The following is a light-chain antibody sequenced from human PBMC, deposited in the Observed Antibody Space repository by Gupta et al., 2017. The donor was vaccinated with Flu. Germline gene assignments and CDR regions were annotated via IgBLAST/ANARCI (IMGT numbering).Light chain of an antibody. J-gene: IGLJ1*01. V-gene: IGLV2-14*01. CDR3: SSYTTSSTLYV. Sequence: SALTQPASVSGSLGQSLTISCPGSNRDVGAYNFVAWYRQPPGEAPKVVIYEVSNRPSGVSTRCSGSKYGNTASLTISGLQAEDEGDYFCSSYTTSSTLYVFGTGTKVTVL. CDR1: NRDVGAYNF. CDR2: EVS.